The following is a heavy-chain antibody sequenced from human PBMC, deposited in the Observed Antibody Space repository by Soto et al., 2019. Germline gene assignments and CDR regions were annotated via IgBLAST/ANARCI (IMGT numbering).Heavy chain of an antibody. CDR2: ISAYNGNT. Sequence: GASVKVSCKASGYTVTSYGISCVRQAPGQVLEWMGWISAYNGNTKYAQKLQGRVTMTTDTSTSTAYMELRSLRSDDTAVYYCARERCSSTSCYKGPFYYYGLDVWGQGTTVTVSS. V-gene: IGHV1-18*01. CDR1: GYTVTSYG. CDR3: ARERCSSTSCYKGPFYYYGLDV. J-gene: IGHJ6*02. D-gene: IGHD2-2*02.